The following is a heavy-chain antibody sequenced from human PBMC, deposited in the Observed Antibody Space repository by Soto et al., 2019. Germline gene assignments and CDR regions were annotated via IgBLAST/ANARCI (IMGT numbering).Heavy chain of an antibody. J-gene: IGHJ4*02. D-gene: IGHD3-10*01. V-gene: IGHV3-23*01. CDR1: GFTFSSYA. CDR2: ISGSGGST. CDR3: AKSRITMVWVTLGSPYYIDY. Sequence: PGGSLRLSCAASGFTFSSYAMSWVRQASGKGLEWVSAISGSGGSTYYADSVKGRFTISRDNSKNTLYLQMNSLRAEDTAVYYCAKSRITMVWVTLGSPYYIDYWGQGTLVTGSS.